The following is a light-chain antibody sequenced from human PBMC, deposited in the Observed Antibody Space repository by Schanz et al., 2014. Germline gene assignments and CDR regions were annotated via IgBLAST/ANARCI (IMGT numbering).Light chain of an antibody. V-gene: IGLV7-43*01. CDR2: DTS. Sequence: QAVVTQEPSLTVSPGGTVTLTCASSTGAVTSGYFPSWFQQKPGQAPRALIYDTSNKHSWTPARFSGSLLGGKAALTLSGAQPEDEADFYCMFYYSGSWVFGGGTKVTVL. J-gene: IGLJ3*02. CDR3: MFYYSGSWV. CDR1: TGAVTSGYF.